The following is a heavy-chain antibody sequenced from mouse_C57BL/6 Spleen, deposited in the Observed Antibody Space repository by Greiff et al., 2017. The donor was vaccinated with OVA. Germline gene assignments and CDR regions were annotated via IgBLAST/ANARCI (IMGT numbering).Heavy chain of an antibody. Sequence: VQLQQSGAELMKPGASVKLSCKATGYTFTGYWIEWVKQRPGHGLEWIGEILPGRGSTNYNEKLKGKAPFTADTSSNKAYMQLNSLTTEDSAIYCWARRYYEIWFAYWGQGTLVTVSA. J-gene: IGHJ3*01. CDR2: ILPGRGST. V-gene: IGHV1-9*01. CDR1: GYTFTGYW. D-gene: IGHD1-1*01. CDR3: ARRYYEIWFAY.